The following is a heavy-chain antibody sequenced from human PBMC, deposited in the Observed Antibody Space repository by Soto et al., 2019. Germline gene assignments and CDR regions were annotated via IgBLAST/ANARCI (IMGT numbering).Heavy chain of an antibody. V-gene: IGHV3-7*01. J-gene: IGHJ3*02. D-gene: IGHD3-10*01. CDR3: GTDQWGGAFDI. CDR2: IREDGKEI. Sequence: GGSLRLSCAASGFTLSSYWMAWVRQTPGRGLEFVANIREDGKEINYVDSVKGRFTISRDNAKNSLFLQMNSLRDDDTAVYYCGTDQWGGAFDIGGQGTMVTVSS. CDR1: GFTLSSYW.